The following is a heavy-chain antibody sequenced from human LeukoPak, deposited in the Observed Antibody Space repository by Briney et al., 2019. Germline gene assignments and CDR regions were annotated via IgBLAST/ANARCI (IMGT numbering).Heavy chain of an antibody. CDR1: GFTFDDYG. Sequence: PGGSLRLSCAASGFTFDDYGMSWVRQAPGKGVGWVSGINWNGGSTLYADSVKGRFSISRDSATNSLYLQMNSLRAEDTALYYCARGRTGRSSGWYYYGMDVWGQGTTVTVSS. J-gene: IGHJ6*02. CDR3: ARGRTGRSSGWYYYGMDV. D-gene: IGHD6-19*01. V-gene: IGHV3-20*04. CDR2: INWNGGST.